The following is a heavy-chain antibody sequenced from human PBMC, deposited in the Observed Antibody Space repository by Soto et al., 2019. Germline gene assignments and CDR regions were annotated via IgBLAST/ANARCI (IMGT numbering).Heavy chain of an antibody. V-gene: IGHV1-69*01. CDR3: ARGPYNYYDTSGYSTHLDY. J-gene: IGHJ4*02. CDR1: GGTFSSYA. D-gene: IGHD3-22*01. Sequence: QVQLVQSGAEVKKPGSSVKVSCKASGGTFSSYAISWVRQAPGQGLKWMGEIIPIFGTANYAQKFQGRVTITADESTSTAYMELSSLRSEDTAVYYCARGPYNYYDTSGYSTHLDYWGQGTLVTVSS. CDR2: IIPIFGTA.